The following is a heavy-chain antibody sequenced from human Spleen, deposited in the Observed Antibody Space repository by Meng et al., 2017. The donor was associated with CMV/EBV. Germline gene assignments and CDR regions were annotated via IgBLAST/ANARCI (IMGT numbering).Heavy chain of an antibody. CDR3: ARVPRPYYYDSSGSLYFDC. D-gene: IGHD3-22*01. V-gene: IGHV3-11*04. CDR2: ISNTGSSI. J-gene: IGHJ4*02. Sequence: FSEYYMTWIRQAPGKGLQWISYISNTGSSIYYLDSVKGRFTISRDNAENSLYLLMNSLRAEDTAVYYCARVPRPYYYDSSGSLYFDCWGLGTLVTVSS. CDR1: FSEYY.